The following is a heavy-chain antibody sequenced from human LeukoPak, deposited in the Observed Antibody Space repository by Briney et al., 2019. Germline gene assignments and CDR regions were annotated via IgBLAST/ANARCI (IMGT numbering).Heavy chain of an antibody. D-gene: IGHD3-22*01. CDR3: ARVKNYYDSSGYLYYFDT. Sequence: ASVKVSCKASGYTFTAYYIHWVRQAPGQGLEWMGWINPNSGGTNTAQKFQGRVTMTRDTSISTAYMELSSPRSDDTAVYYCARVKNYYDSSGYLYYFDTWGQGTLVTVSS. J-gene: IGHJ4*02. CDR2: INPNSGGT. CDR1: GYTFTAYY. V-gene: IGHV1-2*02.